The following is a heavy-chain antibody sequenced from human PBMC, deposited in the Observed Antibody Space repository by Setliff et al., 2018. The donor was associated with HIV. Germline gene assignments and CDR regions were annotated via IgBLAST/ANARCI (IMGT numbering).Heavy chain of an antibody. Sequence: PGESLKISCQGSGYSFTTYYIGWVRQMPGKGLEWMGLVYPRDSKAKYSPSFEGQVTCSVDTSISTAYLHWSSLKASDTAIYYCARLHDCGGDCYFDYWGQGTMVTVSS. CDR1: GYSFTTYY. J-gene: IGHJ4*02. V-gene: IGHV5-51*01. D-gene: IGHD2-21*02. CDR2: VYPRDSKA. CDR3: ARLHDCGGDCYFDY.